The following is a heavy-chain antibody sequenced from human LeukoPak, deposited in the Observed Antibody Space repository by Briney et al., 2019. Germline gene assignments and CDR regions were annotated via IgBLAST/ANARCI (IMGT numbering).Heavy chain of an antibody. CDR1: GYTFTGYY. CDR3: ARVSPAGTVYYYYYYMDV. CDR2: INPNSGGT. J-gene: IGHJ6*03. D-gene: IGHD6-13*01. V-gene: IGHV1-2*02. Sequence: GASVKVSCKASGYTFTGYYMHWVRQAPGQGLEWMGWINPNSGGTNYAQKFQGKVTMTSATSISTAYMALSSLRSDATAVYYCARVSPAGTVYYYYYYMDVWGKGTTVTVSS.